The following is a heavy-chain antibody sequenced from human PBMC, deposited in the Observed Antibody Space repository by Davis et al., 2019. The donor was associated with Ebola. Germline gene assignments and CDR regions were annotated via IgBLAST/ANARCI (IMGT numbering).Heavy chain of an antibody. J-gene: IGHJ6*04. V-gene: IGHV3-48*02. Sequence: GESLKISCAASGFTFSSYSMNWVRQAPGKGLEWVSYISSSSSTIYYADSVKGRFTISRDNAKNSLYLQMNSLRDEDTAVYYCARVWAAAGPLGYYYGMDVWGKGTTVTVS. D-gene: IGHD6-13*01. CDR2: ISSSSSTI. CDR1: GFTFSSYS. CDR3: ARVWAAAGPLGYYYGMDV.